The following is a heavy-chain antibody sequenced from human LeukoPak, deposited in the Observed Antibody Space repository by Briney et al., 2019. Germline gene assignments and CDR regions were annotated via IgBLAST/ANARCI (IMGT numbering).Heavy chain of an antibody. V-gene: IGHV3-23*01. CDR3: AKDSRVTMIVVVDCYYYYMDV. CDR1: GFTFSNYA. CDR2: ISGSGGST. D-gene: IGHD3-22*01. J-gene: IGHJ6*03. Sequence: SGGSLRLSCAASGFTFSNYAMSWVRQAPGKGLEWVSAISGSGGSTYYADSVKGRFTLSRDNSKNTLYLQMNSLRAKDTAVYYCAKDSRVTMIVVVDCYYYYMDVWGKGTTVTVSS.